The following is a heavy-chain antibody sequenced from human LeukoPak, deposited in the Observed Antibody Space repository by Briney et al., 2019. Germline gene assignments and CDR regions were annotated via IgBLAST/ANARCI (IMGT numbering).Heavy chain of an antibody. V-gene: IGHV3-53*01. J-gene: IGHJ5*02. CDR3: AKPPLGP. CDR2: IYSGGNT. CDR1: GFTVSSSY. Sequence: GGSLRLSCAVSGFTVSSSYMSWVRQALGKGLEYISLIYSGGNTYYADSVKGRFTISRDNSKNTLYLQMNSLRAEDTAVYYCAKPPLGPWGKGTLVTVPS. D-gene: IGHD3-16*01.